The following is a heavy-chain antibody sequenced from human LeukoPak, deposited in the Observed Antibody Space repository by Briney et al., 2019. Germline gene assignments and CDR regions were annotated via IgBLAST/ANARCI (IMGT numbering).Heavy chain of an antibody. V-gene: IGHV3-7*04. CDR1: GFTFSRYW. Sequence: PGGSLRLSCAASGFTFSRYWMSWVRQAAGEGLEWVVSINQDGSEQYYVDSVEGRFTISRDNTKNSLFLQMNSLRAEDTGVYYCARDRYGEPFDYWGQGTLVIVSS. J-gene: IGHJ4*02. CDR2: INQDGSEQ. CDR3: ARDRYGEPFDY. D-gene: IGHD4-17*01.